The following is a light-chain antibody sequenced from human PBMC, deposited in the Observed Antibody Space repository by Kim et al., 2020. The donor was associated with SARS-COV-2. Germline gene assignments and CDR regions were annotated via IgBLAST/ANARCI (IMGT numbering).Light chain of an antibody. CDR2: DVT. Sequence: QSALAQPASVSGSPGQSITISCTGTSSDVGGYHYVSWYQQHPGKAPKLMIYDVTNRPSWVSNRFSGSKSGNTASLTISGLRAEDEAEYYCSSYTTSSDLVFGGGTKVTVL. CDR1: SSDVGGYHY. V-gene: IGLV2-14*03. J-gene: IGLJ3*02. CDR3: SSYTTSSDLV.